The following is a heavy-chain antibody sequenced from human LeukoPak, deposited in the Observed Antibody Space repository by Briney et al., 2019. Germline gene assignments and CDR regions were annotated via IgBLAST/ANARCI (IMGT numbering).Heavy chain of an antibody. D-gene: IGHD6-19*01. V-gene: IGHV1-2*02. CDR3: ASDSSGWDNYFDY. Sequence: ASVTVSCKSSGYTFTGYYMHWVRQAPGQGLEWMGWINPNSGGTNYAQKFQGRVTMTRDTSISTAYMELSRLRSDDTVVYYCASDSSGWDNYFDYWGQGTLVTVSS. CDR2: INPNSGGT. CDR1: GYTFTGYY. J-gene: IGHJ4*02.